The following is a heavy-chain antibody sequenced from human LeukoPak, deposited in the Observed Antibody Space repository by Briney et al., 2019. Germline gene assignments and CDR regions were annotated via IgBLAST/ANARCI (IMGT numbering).Heavy chain of an antibody. V-gene: IGHV3-23*01. Sequence: GGSLRLSCAASGFTFSSYAMSWVRQAPGKGLEWVSAISGSGGSTYYADSVKGRFTISRDNSKNTLYLQMNSLRAEDTAVYFCAREDGYCSGGNCYSYFDSWGQGTLVTVSA. CDR2: ISGSGGST. CDR3: AREDGYCSGGNCYSYFDS. J-gene: IGHJ4*02. D-gene: IGHD2-15*01. CDR1: GFTFSSYA.